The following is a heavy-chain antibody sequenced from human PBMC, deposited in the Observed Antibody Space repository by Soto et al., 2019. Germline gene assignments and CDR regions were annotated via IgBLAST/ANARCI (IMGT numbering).Heavy chain of an antibody. J-gene: IGHJ1*01. V-gene: IGHV4-59*01. CDR2: LYYSGST. CDR3: AAAPGH. D-gene: IGHD2-15*01. CDR1: RVSIISYY. Sequence: SETLSLTCSVSRVSIISYYWSWIRQPPGKGLEWIGYLYYSGSTNYNPSLKSRVTISVDTSKNQFSLKLSSVTVADSAVYYCAAAPGHWGQRTWVTV.